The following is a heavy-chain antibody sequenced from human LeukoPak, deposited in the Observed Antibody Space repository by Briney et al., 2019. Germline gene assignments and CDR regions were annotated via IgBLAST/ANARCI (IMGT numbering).Heavy chain of an antibody. J-gene: IGHJ5*02. CDR1: GLTFSNHW. V-gene: IGHV3-7*03. Sequence: SLRLSCVASGLTFSNHWMSWVRQAPGKGLEWVANIREERGQEYYVDSVKGRFTISKNSAKNSLYLQMNTLRVEDTAMYYCASLDTAKQPLANHWGQGTLVTVSS. CDR3: ASLDTAKQPLANH. CDR2: IREERGQE. D-gene: IGHD5-18*01.